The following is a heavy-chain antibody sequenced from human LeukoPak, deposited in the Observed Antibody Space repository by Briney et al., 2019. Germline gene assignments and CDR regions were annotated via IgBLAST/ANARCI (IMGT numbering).Heavy chain of an antibody. CDR2: INPNSGGT. CDR3: ARVTNRKIDY. D-gene: IGHD1-1*01. J-gene: IGHJ4*02. V-gene: IGHV1-18*04. CDR1: GYTFINYY. Sequence: ASVKVSCKASGYTFINYYMNWVRQAPGQGLEWMGWINPNSGGTNYAQKLQGRVTMTTDTSTSTAYMELRSLRSDDTAVYYCARVTNRKIDYWGQGTLVTVSS.